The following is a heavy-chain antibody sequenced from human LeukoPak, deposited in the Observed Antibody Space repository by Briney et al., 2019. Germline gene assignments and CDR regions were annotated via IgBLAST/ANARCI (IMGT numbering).Heavy chain of an antibody. CDR3: ARANPGMTPYYYGMDV. D-gene: IGHD1-14*01. Sequence: GGSLRLSCAASGFTVSSNYMSWVRQAPGKGLEWVSVIYSGGSTYYADSVKGRFTISRDNSKNTLYLQMNSLRAEDTAVYYCARANPGMTPYYYGMDVWGQGTTVTASS. J-gene: IGHJ6*02. CDR1: GFTVSSNY. V-gene: IGHV3-66*01. CDR2: IYSGGST.